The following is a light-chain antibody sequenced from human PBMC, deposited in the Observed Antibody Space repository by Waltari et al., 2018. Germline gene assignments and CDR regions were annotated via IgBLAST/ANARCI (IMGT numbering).Light chain of an antibody. CDR1: QSVSSSY. Sequence: LTQSPGTLSLSPGERATLSCRASQSVSSSYLAWYQQKPGQAPRLLIYGASSRATGIPDRFSGSGSGTDFTLTISRLEPEDFAVYYCQQYGSSRRTFGQGTKVEIK. J-gene: IGKJ1*01. V-gene: IGKV3-20*01. CDR3: QQYGSSRRT. CDR2: GAS.